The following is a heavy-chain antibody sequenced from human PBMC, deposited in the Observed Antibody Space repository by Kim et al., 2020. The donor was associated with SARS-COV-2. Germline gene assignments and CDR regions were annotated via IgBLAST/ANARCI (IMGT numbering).Heavy chain of an antibody. CDR1: GGSFSGYY. D-gene: IGHD6-19*01. Sequence: SETLSLTCAVYGGSFSGYYWSWIRQPPGKGLEWIGEINHSGSTNYNPSLKSRVTISVDTSKNQISLKLSSVTAADTAVYYCARETYSSGWVPDYWGQGTLVTVSS. V-gene: IGHV4-34*01. CDR2: INHSGST. J-gene: IGHJ4*02. CDR3: ARETYSSGWVPDY.